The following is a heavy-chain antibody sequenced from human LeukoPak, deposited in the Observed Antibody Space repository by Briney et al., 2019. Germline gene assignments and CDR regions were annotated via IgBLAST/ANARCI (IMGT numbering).Heavy chain of an antibody. D-gene: IGHD4-17*01. CDR1: GGSISGYY. V-gene: IGHV4-59*08. CDR2: IYYSGST. Sequence: SETLSLTCTVSGGSISGYYWSWIRQPPGKGLEWIGYIYYSGSTNYNPSHKSRVTISVDTSKNQFSLKLSSVTAADTAVYYCAHLTTVTSDAFDIWGQGTMVTVSS. CDR3: AHLTTVTSDAFDI. J-gene: IGHJ3*02.